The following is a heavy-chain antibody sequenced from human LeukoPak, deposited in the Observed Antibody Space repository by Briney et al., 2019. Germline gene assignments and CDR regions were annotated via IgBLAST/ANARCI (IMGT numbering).Heavy chain of an antibody. J-gene: IGHJ4*02. CDR2: IHPEGNEN. D-gene: IGHD1-1*01. CDR3: ARGDDFSGDH. Sequence: GGSLRLSCAVSGFTFSKFWMSWVRQAPGRGLEWVANIHPEGNENYHVESVKGRFTISRDNAKNSLFLQMNGLRVEDTAIYYCARGDDFSGDHWGQGTLVTVSS. V-gene: IGHV3-7*04. CDR1: GFTFSKFW.